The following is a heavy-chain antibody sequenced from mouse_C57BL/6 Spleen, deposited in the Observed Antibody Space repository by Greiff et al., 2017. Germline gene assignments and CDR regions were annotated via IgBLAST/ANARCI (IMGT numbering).Heavy chain of an antibody. J-gene: IGHJ2*01. Sequence: QVQLQQSGAELVKPGASVKISCKASGYAFSSYWMNWVKQRPGKGLEWIGQIYPGDGDTNYNGKFKGKATLTADKSSSTAYMQLSSLTSEDSAVYFCARHYYGSSLDYWGQGTTLTVSS. D-gene: IGHD1-1*01. CDR3: ARHYYGSSLDY. CDR1: GYAFSSYW. V-gene: IGHV1-80*01. CDR2: IYPGDGDT.